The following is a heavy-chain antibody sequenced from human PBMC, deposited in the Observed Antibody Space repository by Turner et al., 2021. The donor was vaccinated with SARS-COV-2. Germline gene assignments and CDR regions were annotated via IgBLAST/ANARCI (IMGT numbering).Heavy chain of an antibody. CDR3: ASPDTAMVTWPQGFDY. D-gene: IGHD5-18*01. CDR2: IYYSGST. J-gene: IGHJ4*02. Sequence: QLQLQESGPGLVKPSETLSLTCSVSGGTISSSSYYCGWLRQPPGKGLEWIGSIYYSGSTYYNPSLKSRVTISVDTSKNQFSLKLSSVTAADTAVYYCASPDTAMVTWPQGFDYWGQGTLVTVSS. CDR1: GGTISSSSYY. V-gene: IGHV4-39*01.